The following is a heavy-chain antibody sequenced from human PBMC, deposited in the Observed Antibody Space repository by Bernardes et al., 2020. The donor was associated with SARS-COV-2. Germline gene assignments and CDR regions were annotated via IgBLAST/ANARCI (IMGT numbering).Heavy chain of an antibody. CDR3: ARDLSHLVRRGFDL. CDR1: GGSIGSYY. J-gene: IGHJ2*01. Sequence: SEPLPLTCTVSGGSIGSYYWAWIRQPPGKGLEWIGYIYYSGSTNYNPSLKSRVTISVDRSQNQFSLNLSSVTPADTAVYYCARDLSHLVRRGFDLWGRGTLVTVSS. V-gene: IGHV4-59*01. D-gene: IGHD3-10*01. CDR2: IYYSGST.